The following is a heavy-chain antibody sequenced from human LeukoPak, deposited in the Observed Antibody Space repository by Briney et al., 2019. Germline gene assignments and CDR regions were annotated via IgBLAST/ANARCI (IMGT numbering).Heavy chain of an antibody. CDR3: AKSQLAVTTAPGDY. Sequence: GGSLRLSCAASGFTFSSYAMSWVRQAPGKGLEWVSAISGSGGSTYYADSVKGRFTISRDNSKNTLYLQMNSLRAEDTAVYYCAKSQLAVTTAPGDYWGQGTLVTVSS. CDR1: GFTFSSYA. V-gene: IGHV3-23*01. CDR2: ISGSGGST. J-gene: IGHJ4*02. D-gene: IGHD4-11*01.